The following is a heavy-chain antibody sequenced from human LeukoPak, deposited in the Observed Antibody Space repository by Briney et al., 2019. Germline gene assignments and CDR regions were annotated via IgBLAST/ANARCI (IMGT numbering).Heavy chain of an antibody. Sequence: SETLSLTCAVSGGSISSGGYSWSWIRQPPGKGLEWIGYIYHSGSTYYNPSLKSRVTISVDRSKNQFSLKLSSVTAADTAVYYCARGGDYYDGRAFDIWGQGTMVTVSS. J-gene: IGHJ3*02. CDR3: ARGGDYYDGRAFDI. CDR1: GGSISSGGYS. CDR2: IYHSGST. D-gene: IGHD3-22*01. V-gene: IGHV4-30-2*01.